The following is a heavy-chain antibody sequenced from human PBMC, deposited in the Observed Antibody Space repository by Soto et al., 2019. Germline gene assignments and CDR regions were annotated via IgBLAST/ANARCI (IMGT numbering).Heavy chain of an antibody. V-gene: IGHV1-3*01. J-gene: IGHJ4*02. CDR1: GYTFTSYA. CDR3: ARESYGNGFDY. D-gene: IGHD5-18*01. CDR2: INAGNGNT. Sequence: ASVKGSWKAAGYTFTSYAMHWVRQAPGQRLEWMGWINAGNGNTKYSQKFQGRVTITRDTSASTAYMELSSLRSEDTAVYYCARESYGNGFDYWGQGTLVTVSS.